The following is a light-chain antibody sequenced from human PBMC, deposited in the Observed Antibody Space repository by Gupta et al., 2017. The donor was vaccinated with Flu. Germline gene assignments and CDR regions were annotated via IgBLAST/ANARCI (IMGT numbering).Light chain of an antibody. J-gene: IGKJ4*01. V-gene: IGKV1-9*01. CDR3: QTFKAYPPA. CDR1: QGISRS. CDR2: AAS. Sequence: DIQLTQSPSLLPASVGDRVTITCRASQGISRSLVWYQQKPGEGPKLLIYAASTLQTAVPSRFSGSGAGTEFALTISNLQPEDFAIYYCQTFKAYPPAFGGGTKVEIK.